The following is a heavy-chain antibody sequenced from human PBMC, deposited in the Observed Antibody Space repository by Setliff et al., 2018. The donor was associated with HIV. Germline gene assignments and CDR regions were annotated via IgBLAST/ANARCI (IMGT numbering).Heavy chain of an antibody. D-gene: IGHD1-26*01. CDR2: IHPNTGST. CDR1: GYTFTGYY. J-gene: IGHJ3*01. V-gene: IGHV1-2*06. Sequence: ASVKVSCKTSGYTFTGYYVHWVRQAPGQGLELMGRIHPNTGSTNYLQEFQGRVTITRDTSMSTVYMALTGLTSDDTAVYYCAKQGYSDSLYAFDVWGQGTMVTVSS. CDR3: AKQGYSDSLYAFDV.